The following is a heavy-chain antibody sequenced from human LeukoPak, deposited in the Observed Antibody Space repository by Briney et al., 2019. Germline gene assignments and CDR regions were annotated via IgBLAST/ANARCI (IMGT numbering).Heavy chain of an antibody. Sequence: GGSLRLSCAVSGFTFSSSAKSWVRQAPGKGPRWVSAISESGSITHYTDSVKGRSTISRDNSKNTLYLQMNSRRTEDTAISYCAQDRGGPLGFDPRGKGTLVTVSS. V-gene: IGHV3-23*01. J-gene: IGHJ5*02. D-gene: IGHD2-15*01. CDR3: AQDRGGPLGFDP. CDR2: ISESGSIT. CDR1: GFTFSSSA.